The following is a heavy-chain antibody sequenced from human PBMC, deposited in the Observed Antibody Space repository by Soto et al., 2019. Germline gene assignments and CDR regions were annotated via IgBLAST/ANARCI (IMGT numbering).Heavy chain of an antibody. J-gene: IGHJ6*02. CDR2: IYYSGST. D-gene: IGHD2-21*02. V-gene: IGHV4-39*01. CDR3: EVTNHYYYYGMDV. Sequence: SETLSLTCTVSGGSISSSSYYWGWILQPPGKGLEWIGSIYYSGSTYYNPSLKSRVTISVDTSKNQFSLKLSSVTAADTAVYYCEVTNHYYYYGMDVWRQGTTVTVSS. CDR1: GGSISSSSYY.